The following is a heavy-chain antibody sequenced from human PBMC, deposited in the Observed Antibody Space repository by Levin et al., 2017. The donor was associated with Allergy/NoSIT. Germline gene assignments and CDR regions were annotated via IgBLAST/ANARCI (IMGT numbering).Heavy chain of an antibody. V-gene: IGHV4-39*07. CDR1: GGSISSSSYY. CDR2: IYYSGST. Sequence: SETLSLTCTVSGGSISSSSYYWGWIRQPPGKGLEWIGSIYYSGSTYYNPSLKSRVTISVDTSKNQFSLKLSSVTAADTAVYYCARDSRAEPTRPYTAMVMTYYYYGMDVWGQGTTVTVSS. J-gene: IGHJ6*02. D-gene: IGHD5-18*01. CDR3: ARDSRAEPTRPYTAMVMTYYYYGMDV.